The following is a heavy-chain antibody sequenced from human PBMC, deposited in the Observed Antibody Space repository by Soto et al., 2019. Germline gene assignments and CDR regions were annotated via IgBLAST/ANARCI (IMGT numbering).Heavy chain of an antibody. Sequence: SQTLSLTCAISGDSVSSNSAACNWIRQSPSRGLEWLGRRYYRSKWYNDYAVSVKSRITINPDTSKNQFSLQLNSVTSEDTAVYYCARGNGSSGYDYFDYWGQGTLVTVSS. CDR2: RYYRSKWYN. V-gene: IGHV6-1*01. J-gene: IGHJ4*02. D-gene: IGHD3-22*01. CDR1: GDSVSSNSAA. CDR3: ARGNGSSGYDYFDY.